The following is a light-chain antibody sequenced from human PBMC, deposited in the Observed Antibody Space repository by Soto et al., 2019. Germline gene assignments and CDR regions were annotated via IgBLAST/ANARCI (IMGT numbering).Light chain of an antibody. CDR2: WAS. V-gene: IGKV4-1*01. Sequence: DIVMTQSPEYLAGSLGERATINCKSSQSVLYTPNAKNYLAWYQQKQGQPPRLXIYWASYREPGVPERFSGSGAGTDCTRTISSLQAEDVEVDDCQQYHSTRLTFGGGTQVDIK. J-gene: IGKJ4*01. CDR1: QSVLYTPNAKNY. CDR3: QQYHSTRLT.